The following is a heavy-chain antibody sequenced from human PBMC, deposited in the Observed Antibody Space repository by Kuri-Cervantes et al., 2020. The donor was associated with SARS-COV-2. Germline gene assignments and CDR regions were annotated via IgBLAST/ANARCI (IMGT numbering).Heavy chain of an antibody. Sequence: GESLKISCSASGFTFSSYAMHWVRQAPGKGLEWVAVISYDGSNKYYADSVKGRFTISRDNSKNTLYLQMNSLRAEETAVYYCSRGDYYDSSGYYLHYFDYWGQGTLVTVSS. J-gene: IGHJ4*02. V-gene: IGHV3-30-3*01. D-gene: IGHD3-22*01. CDR1: GFTFSSYA. CDR3: SRGDYYDSSGYYLHYFDY. CDR2: ISYDGSNK.